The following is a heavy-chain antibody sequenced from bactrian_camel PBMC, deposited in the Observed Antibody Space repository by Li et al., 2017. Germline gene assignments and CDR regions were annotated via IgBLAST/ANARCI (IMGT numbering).Heavy chain of an antibody. CDR3: AAEWGSAGKDGSHSLADCSGGYWDFGY. CDR2: IDGDGST. Sequence: VESGGGLVQPGGSLRLSCTASGFTFSRHWMYWFRQTPGKQRDGVAAIDGDGSTYYADSVKGRFTISQDNANTLYLQMNSLKPEDTAVYHCAAEWGSAGKDGSHSLADCSGGYWDFGYLGQGTQVTVS. V-gene: IGHV3S1*01. CDR1: GFTFSRHW. D-gene: IGHD2*01. J-gene: IGHJ6*01.